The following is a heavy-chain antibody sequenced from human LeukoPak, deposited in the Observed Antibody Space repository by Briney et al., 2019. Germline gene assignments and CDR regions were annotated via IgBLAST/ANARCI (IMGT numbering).Heavy chain of an antibody. D-gene: IGHD1-14*01. CDR2: ISGDGGST. J-gene: IGHJ4*02. V-gene: IGHV3-43*02. Sequence: GGSLRLSCAASGFTFDDYAMHWVRQAPGKGLEWVSLISGDGGSTYYADSVKGRFTISRDNSKNSLYLQMNSLRTEDSALYFCAKAASSNLNHDYWGQGTLVTVSP. CDR3: AKAASSNLNHDY. CDR1: GFTFDDYA.